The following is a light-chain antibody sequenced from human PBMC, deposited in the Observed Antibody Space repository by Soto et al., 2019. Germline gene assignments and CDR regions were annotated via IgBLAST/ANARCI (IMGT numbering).Light chain of an antibody. J-gene: IGLJ2*01. CDR3: QSYDSSLSAVV. CDR2: GNT. CDR1: SSNIGAGLD. Sequence: QSVLTQPPSVSGAPGQRVTISCTGSSSNIGAGLDVHWYQQPPGTAPKLLIYGNTNRPSGVPDRFSGSKSGTSASLAITGLQAEDEADYYCQSYDSSLSAVVFGGGTKVTVL. V-gene: IGLV1-40*01.